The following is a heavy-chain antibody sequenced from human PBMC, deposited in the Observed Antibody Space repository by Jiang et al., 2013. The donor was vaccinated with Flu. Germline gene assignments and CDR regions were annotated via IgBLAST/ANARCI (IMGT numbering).Heavy chain of an antibody. CDR2: VSHDGTNE. D-gene: IGHD2/OR15-2a*01. CDR1: GFIFNNYA. J-gene: IGHJ4*02. CDR3: ARDFFLPGRRYFDY. Sequence: VQLVESGGGVVQPGRSLRLSCGASGFIFNNYAVHWVRQAPGRGLEWVAAVSHDGTNEYYADSVKDRFTISRDSSINTLYLQMNSLRAEDTGTYFCARDFFLPGRRYFDYWGQGTLVTVSS. V-gene: IGHV3-30*01.